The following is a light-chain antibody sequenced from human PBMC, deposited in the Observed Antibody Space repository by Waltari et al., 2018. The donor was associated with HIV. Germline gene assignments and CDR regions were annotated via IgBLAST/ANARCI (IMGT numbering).Light chain of an antibody. V-gene: IGLV1-51*01. CDR3: GTWDSSLSAVV. J-gene: IGLJ3*02. Sequence: QSVLTQPPSVSAAPGQKVTISCSGRNSNMGNNYVSWYQQIPGTAPKLLIYDNNKRPSGSPDRFSGSKSDTSATLGITGLQTGDEADYRCGTWDSSLSAVVFGGGTKLTVL. CDR1: NSNMGNNY. CDR2: DNN.